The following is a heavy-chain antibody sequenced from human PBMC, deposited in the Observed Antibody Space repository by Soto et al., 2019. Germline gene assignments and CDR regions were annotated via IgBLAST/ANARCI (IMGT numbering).Heavy chain of an antibody. CDR1: GYSFSSHA. Sequence: QVQLEQSGSEVQKSGSSVKVSCKASGYSFSSHAITWVRQAPGQGFEWMGGIIPVFGTPTYAQKFQGRLTISADKSTNTSSLELRSLRSEDTAVYYCARGGALSTSWYWGDGLDSWGQGTQVTVSS. CDR3: ARGGALSTSWYWGDGLDS. D-gene: IGHD6-13*01. CDR2: IIPVFGTP. V-gene: IGHV1-69*06. J-gene: IGHJ4*02.